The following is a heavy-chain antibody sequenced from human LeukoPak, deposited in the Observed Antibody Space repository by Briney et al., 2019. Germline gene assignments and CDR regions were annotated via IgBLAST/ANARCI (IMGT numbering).Heavy chain of an antibody. CDR3: ARGGIAAAGTFDY. CDR1: GASISSGNYY. D-gene: IGHD6-13*01. CDR2: IYYSGDT. Sequence: SETLSLTCTVSGASISSGNYYWGWIRQPPGKGLEWLGSIYYSGDTYNNPPLKSRVTISVDTAKSQFSLRLTSMTAADTAVDYCARGGIAAAGTFDYWGQGTLVTVSS. J-gene: IGHJ4*02. V-gene: IGHV4-39*07.